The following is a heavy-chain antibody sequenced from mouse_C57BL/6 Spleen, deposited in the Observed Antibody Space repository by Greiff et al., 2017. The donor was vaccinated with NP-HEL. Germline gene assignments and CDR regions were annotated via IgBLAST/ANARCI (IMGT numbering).Heavy chain of an antibody. V-gene: IGHV1-52*01. J-gene: IGHJ4*01. Sequence: VQLQQSGAELVRPGSSVKLSCKASGYTFTSYWMHWVKQRPIQGLEWIGNIDPSDSETHYNQKFKDKATLTVDKSSSTAYMQLSSLTSEDSAVYYCARCYYYGSSYDYAMDYWGQGTSVTVSS. CDR3: ARCYYYGSSYDYAMDY. CDR1: GYTFTSYW. CDR2: IDPSDSET. D-gene: IGHD1-1*01.